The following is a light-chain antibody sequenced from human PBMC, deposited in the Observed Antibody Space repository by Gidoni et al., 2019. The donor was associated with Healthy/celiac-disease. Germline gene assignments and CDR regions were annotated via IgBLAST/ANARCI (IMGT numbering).Light chain of an antibody. CDR3: QQSYSTPGT. V-gene: IGKV1-39*01. J-gene: IGKJ5*01. Sequence: DIQMTQSPSSLSASVGDRVTITCRASQSISRYLNWYQQKPGKAPKLRIYAASSLHSGVPSRFSGSGSGTDFTLTISSLQPEDFATYYCQQSYSTPGTFXHXTRLEIK. CDR1: QSISRY. CDR2: AAS.